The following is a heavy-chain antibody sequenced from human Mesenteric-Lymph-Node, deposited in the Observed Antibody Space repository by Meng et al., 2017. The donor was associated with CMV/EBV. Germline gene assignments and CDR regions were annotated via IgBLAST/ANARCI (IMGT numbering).Heavy chain of an antibody. CDR3: AGGSGSYYNDGMDV. V-gene: IGHV3-7*04. CDR2: IKQDGSEK. D-gene: IGHD3-10*01. Sequence: GGPLRLSCAASGLTFSRYWMSWVRQAPGKGLEWVANIKQDGSEKYYVDSVKGRFTISRDNAKNSLYLQMNSLRAEDTAVYYCAGGSGSYYNDGMDVWGQGTTVTVSS. CDR1: GLTFSRYW. J-gene: IGHJ6*02.